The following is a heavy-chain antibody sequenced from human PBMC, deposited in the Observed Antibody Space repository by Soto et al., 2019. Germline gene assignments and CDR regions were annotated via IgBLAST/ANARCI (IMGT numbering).Heavy chain of an antibody. V-gene: IGHV3-33*01. D-gene: IGHD3-22*01. J-gene: IGHJ4*02. Sequence: PGGSLRLSCAASGFTFSTYGMHWVRQAPGKGLEWVAVIWNDGSHKFYADSLEGRFTVSRDNSKNTLYLEVSSLRVEDTAVYYCAPDQRHYYDPGYFDFWGQGTLVTVSS. CDR3: APDQRHYYDPGYFDF. CDR1: GFTFSTYG. CDR2: IWNDGSHK.